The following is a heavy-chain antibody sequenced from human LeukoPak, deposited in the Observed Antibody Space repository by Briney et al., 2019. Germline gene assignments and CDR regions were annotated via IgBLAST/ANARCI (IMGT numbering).Heavy chain of an antibody. CDR2: ISSSSSYI. V-gene: IGHV3-21*01. Sequence: PGGSLRLSCAASGFTFSSYSMNWVRQAPGKGLEWVSSISSSSSYIYYADSVKGRFTISRDNAKNSLYLQMNSLRAEDTAVYYCARDQEAPPRYYYGMDVWDQGTTVTVSS. J-gene: IGHJ6*02. CDR3: ARDQEAPPRYYYGMDV. CDR1: GFTFSSYS.